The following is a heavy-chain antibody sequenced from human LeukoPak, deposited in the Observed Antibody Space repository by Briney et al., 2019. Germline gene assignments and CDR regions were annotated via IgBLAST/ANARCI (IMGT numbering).Heavy chain of an antibody. V-gene: IGHV4-34*01. CDR2: INHSGST. J-gene: IGHJ4*02. CDR1: GGSFSGYY. Sequence: SETLSLTCAVYGGSFSGYYWSWIRQPPGKGLEWIGEINHSGSTNYNPSLKSRVTIPVDTSKNQFSLKLSSVTAADTAVYYCARKIRGYSYDYWGQGTLVTVSS. D-gene: IGHD5-18*01. CDR3: ARKIRGYSYDY.